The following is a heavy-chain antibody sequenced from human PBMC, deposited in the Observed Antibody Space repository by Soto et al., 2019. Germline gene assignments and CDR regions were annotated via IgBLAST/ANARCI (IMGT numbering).Heavy chain of an antibody. CDR1: GGSISSSSYY. Sequence: SETLSLTCTVSGGSISSSSYYWGWIRQPPGKGLEWIGSIYYSGSTYYNPSLKSRVTISVDTSKNQFSLKLSSVTAADTAVYYCARHRGYSSSWSYYNWIDPWGQRTLVTVSS. D-gene: IGHD6-13*01. CDR2: IYYSGST. CDR3: ARHRGYSSSWSYYNWIDP. J-gene: IGHJ5*02. V-gene: IGHV4-39*01.